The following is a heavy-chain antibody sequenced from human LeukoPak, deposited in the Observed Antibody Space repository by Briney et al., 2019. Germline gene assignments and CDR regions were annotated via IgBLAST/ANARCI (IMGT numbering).Heavy chain of an antibody. CDR2: IYYSGST. J-gene: IGHJ4*02. Sequence: SETLSLTCTVSGGSISSYYWSWIRQPPGKGLEWIGYIYYSGSTNYNPSLKSRVTISVDTSKNQFSLRLSSVTAADTAVYYCARVVVGAANNWSQGTLVTVSS. CDR1: GGSISSYY. CDR3: ARVVVGAANN. V-gene: IGHV4-59*01. D-gene: IGHD2-15*01.